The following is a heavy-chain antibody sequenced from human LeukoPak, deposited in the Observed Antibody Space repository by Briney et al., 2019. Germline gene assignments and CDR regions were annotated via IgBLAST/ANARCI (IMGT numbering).Heavy chain of an antibody. J-gene: IGHJ4*02. D-gene: IGHD5-18*01. CDR1: GGPISSGGYY. CDR3: ASRIDYSYGIDY. CDR2: IYYSGST. Sequence: TLSLTCTVSGGPISSGGYYWSWIRQHPGKGLEWIGYIYYSGSTYYNPSLKSRVTISEDTSKNQFSLKLSSVTAADTAVYYCASRIDYSYGIDYWGQGTLVTVSS. V-gene: IGHV4-31*03.